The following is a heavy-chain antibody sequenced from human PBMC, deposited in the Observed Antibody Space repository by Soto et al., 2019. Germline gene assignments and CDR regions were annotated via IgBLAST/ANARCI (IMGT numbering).Heavy chain of an antibody. J-gene: IGHJ4*02. CDR3: ARVISGSYNQLDY. D-gene: IGHD1-26*01. CDR2: MYYSGTT. V-gene: IGHV4-59*01. Sequence: SETLSLTCTVSGASITSSHWTWIRQSPGKGLEWIGYMYYSGTTNYNPSLKSRVTISVDTSKNQFSLKLNSVTAADTAMYYCARVISGSYNQLDYWGQGTLVTVSS. CDR1: GASITSSH.